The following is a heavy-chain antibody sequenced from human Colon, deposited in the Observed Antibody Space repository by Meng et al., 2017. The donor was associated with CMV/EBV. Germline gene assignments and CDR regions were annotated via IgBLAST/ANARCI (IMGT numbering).Heavy chain of an antibody. V-gene: IGHV1-69*02. CDR1: GGTFSDYP. CDR2: IVPFLDIP. D-gene: IGHD6-6*01. CDR3: ARGPRLKSIAALPRNYYYGMDV. Sequence: SVKVSCKTSGGTFSDYPISWVRQAPGQGFEWMGRIVPFLDIPNYAQNFRGRVTITTDESTSTAYMELSSLRSEDTAVYYCARGPRLKSIAALPRNYYYGMDVWGQGTTVTVSS. J-gene: IGHJ6*02.